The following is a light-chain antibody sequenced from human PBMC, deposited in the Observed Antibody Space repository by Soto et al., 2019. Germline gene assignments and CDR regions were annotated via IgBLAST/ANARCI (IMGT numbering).Light chain of an antibody. CDR2: EVS. CDR1: SSDVGGYNY. Sequence: SVLTQPASVSGSPGQSITISCTGTSSDVGGYNYVSWYQQHPGKASKLMIYEVSNRPSGVSNRFSGSKSGNTASLTISGLQAEDEADYYCSSYTSSSTYVFGTGTKVTVL. J-gene: IGLJ1*01. CDR3: SSYTSSSTYV. V-gene: IGLV2-14*01.